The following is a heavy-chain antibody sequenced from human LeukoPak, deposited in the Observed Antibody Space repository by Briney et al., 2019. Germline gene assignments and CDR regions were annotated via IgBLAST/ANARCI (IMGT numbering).Heavy chain of an antibody. CDR2: IYYSGNT. V-gene: IGHV4-39*01. Sequence: SETLSLTCSVSGGSISSGNCSWGWIRQPPGKGLEWIGNIYYSGNTYYNSSLKSRVTIFVDMSKNQLSLKLTPVTAADTAVYYCTRRSYGSSLVYWGQGTLVTVSS. CDR1: GGSISSGNCS. D-gene: IGHD6-13*01. CDR3: TRRSYGSSLVY. J-gene: IGHJ4*02.